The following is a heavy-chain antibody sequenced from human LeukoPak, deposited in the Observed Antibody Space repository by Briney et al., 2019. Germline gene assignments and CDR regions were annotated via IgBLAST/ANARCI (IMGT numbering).Heavy chain of an antibody. D-gene: IGHD6-13*01. Sequence: SETLSLTCAVYAGSFSGYSWSWIRQPPGKGLEWIGEIDHSGSTNYNPSLKSRVTISVDTSKNHFSLRLSSVTAADTAVYYCARTAYSPSFDYWGQGTLVTVSS. CDR1: AGSFSGYS. J-gene: IGHJ4*02. CDR2: IDHSGST. V-gene: IGHV4-34*01. CDR3: ARTAYSPSFDY.